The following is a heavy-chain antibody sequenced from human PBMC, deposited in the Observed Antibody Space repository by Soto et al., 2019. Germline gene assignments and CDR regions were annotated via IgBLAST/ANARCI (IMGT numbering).Heavy chain of an antibody. J-gene: IGHJ4*02. CDR3: ATVPSSRGPT. D-gene: IGHD1-26*01. V-gene: IGHV3-15*07. Sequence: EMQLVQSGGGLVKPGGSLRLSCVASRFNFSAAWLNWIRQAPGKGLEWVGRIKPKSEGETADYTAPVRGRFTISRDDSQTTLHLQMDSLKTEDTAVYYCATVPSSRGPTWGLGVLVTVSS. CDR2: IKPKSEGETA. CDR1: RFNFSAAW.